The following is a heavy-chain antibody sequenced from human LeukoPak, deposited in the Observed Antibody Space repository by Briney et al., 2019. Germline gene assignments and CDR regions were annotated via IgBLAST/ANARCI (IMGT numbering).Heavy chain of an antibody. V-gene: IGHV1-2*02. Sequence: ASVKVSCKASGYTFTGYYIHWVRQAPGQGLEWMGWMNPNSGGTDYAQKFQGRVTRTRDTSISTAYMELSRLRSDDTALYYCTRAPSSGPFDYWGQGTLVTVSS. J-gene: IGHJ4*02. CDR1: GYTFTGYY. D-gene: IGHD3-22*01. CDR3: TRAPSSGPFDY. CDR2: MNPNSGGT.